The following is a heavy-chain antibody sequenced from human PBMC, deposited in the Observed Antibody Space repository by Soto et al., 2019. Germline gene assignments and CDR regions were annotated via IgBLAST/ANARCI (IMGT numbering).Heavy chain of an antibody. D-gene: IGHD7-27*01. CDR1: GYTFTTYG. Sequence: QVQLVQSGAELKKPGASAKVSCKASGYTFTTYGISWVRQAPGQGLEWMGWISTYNGKPKYAEKVQGRVTMTTDTSTGTAYMELRSLRSYDTAVYYCARGLAGRSGVSDFWGQGTLVTVSS. J-gene: IGHJ4*02. CDR2: ISTYNGKP. V-gene: IGHV1-18*01. CDR3: ARGLAGRSGVSDF.